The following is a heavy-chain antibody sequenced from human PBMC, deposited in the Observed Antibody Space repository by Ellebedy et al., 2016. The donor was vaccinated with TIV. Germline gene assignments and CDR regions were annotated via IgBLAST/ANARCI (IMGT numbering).Heavy chain of an antibody. CDR2: INHSGST. Sequence: SETLSLXXTLYGGSFSNYFWSWIRQPPGRGLEWIGDINHSGSTNYSPSLRSRVTISVDTSKNQFSLKLTSVTAADTAVYYCAGGRADVWELLAYWGQGTLATVSS. D-gene: IGHD1-26*01. V-gene: IGHV4-34*01. J-gene: IGHJ4*02. CDR3: AGGRADVWELLAY. CDR1: GGSFSNYF.